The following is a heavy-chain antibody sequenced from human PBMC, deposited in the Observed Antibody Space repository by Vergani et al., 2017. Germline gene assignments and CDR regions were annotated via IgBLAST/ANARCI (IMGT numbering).Heavy chain of an antibody. CDR1: GFTFTAHG. CDR2: LSASDRRP. V-gene: IGHV3-23*01. J-gene: IGHJ3*02. Sequence: EVQLLESGGGSAQPGESLRLSCVASGFTFTAHGLNWVRQAPGKGLEWVSTLSASDRRPHYADSVKGRFTISRDISKNTLFLHMNSLRPEDTAVYYCAKVGRSEVAGTFGAFDIWGQGTMVTVSS. CDR3: AKVGRSEVAGTFGAFDI. D-gene: IGHD6-19*01.